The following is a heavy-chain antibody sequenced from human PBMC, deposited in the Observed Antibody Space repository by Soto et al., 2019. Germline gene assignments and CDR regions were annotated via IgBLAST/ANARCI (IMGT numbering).Heavy chain of an antibody. CDR1: GDTFSNYD. Sequence: QVQLVQSGAEVKKPGASVKVSCKASGDTFSNYDINWVRQAPGQGLEWMGWMNPDSGNTGFAQKFQGRLTMTSNPSISTSYMEMSSMRSEDTAVYYCARDHNLLAVAAYWGQGTLVTVSS. J-gene: IGHJ4*02. CDR2: MNPDSGNT. CDR3: ARDHNLLAVAAY. V-gene: IGHV1-8*01. D-gene: IGHD6-19*01.